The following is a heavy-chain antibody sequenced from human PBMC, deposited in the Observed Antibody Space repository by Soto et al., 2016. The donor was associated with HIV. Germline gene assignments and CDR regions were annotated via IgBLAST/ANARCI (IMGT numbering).Heavy chain of an antibody. D-gene: IGHD4-17*01. Sequence: QVQLVQSGAEVKKPGASMKVSCKTSGYSFTGYYMHWVRQAPGQGLEWMGAIIPIFATVHFARNFHGRITISADHSTSTVYMTLRNLRSDDTALYFCTRVLLYGEGDASRGEYFNYHVDVWGQGTAV. CDR1: GYSFTGYY. J-gene: IGHJ6*02. CDR3: TRVLLYGEGDASRGEYFNYHVDV. CDR2: IIPIFATV. V-gene: IGHV1-69*01.